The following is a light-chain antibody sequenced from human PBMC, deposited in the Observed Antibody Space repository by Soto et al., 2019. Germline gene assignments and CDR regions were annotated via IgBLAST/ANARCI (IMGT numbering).Light chain of an antibody. CDR2: GAS. CDR3: QQYNNWPRT. Sequence: IVLTQSPGTLSLSPGERATLSCRASQSVSNNYLAWYQQKPGQAPRLLIHGASTRATGFPARFSGSGSGTDFTLTISSLQSEDFAVYYCQQYNNWPRTFGQGTKVDIK. V-gene: IGKV3-15*01. J-gene: IGKJ1*01. CDR1: QSVSNN.